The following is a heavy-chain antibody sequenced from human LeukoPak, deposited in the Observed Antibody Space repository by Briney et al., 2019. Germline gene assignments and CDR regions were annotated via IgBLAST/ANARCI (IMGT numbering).Heavy chain of an antibody. J-gene: IGHJ4*02. Sequence: GGSLRLSCAASGFTFSSYSMNWVRQAPGKGLEWVAFIRYDGSNKYYADSVKGRFTISRDNSKNTLYLQMNSLRAEDTAVYYCAKKTNFYDTSGYFDYWGQGTLVTVSS. CDR3: AKKTNFYDTSGYFDY. CDR1: GFTFSSYS. D-gene: IGHD3-22*01. V-gene: IGHV3-30*02. CDR2: IRYDGSNK.